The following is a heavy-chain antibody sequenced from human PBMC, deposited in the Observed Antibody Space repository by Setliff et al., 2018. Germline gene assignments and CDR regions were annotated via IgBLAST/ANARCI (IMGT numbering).Heavy chain of an antibody. CDR3: AKASDSSGYYGFDI. J-gene: IGHJ3*02. Sequence: PGGSLRLSCAASGFILSPYGMHWVRQAPGKGLERVAVIWYDGSNKYYADSVKGRFTISRDNSKNTLYLQMNSLRAEDTAVYYCAKASDSSGYYGFDIWGQGTMVTVS. CDR1: GFILSPYG. D-gene: IGHD3-22*01. V-gene: IGHV3-33*06. CDR2: IWYDGSNK.